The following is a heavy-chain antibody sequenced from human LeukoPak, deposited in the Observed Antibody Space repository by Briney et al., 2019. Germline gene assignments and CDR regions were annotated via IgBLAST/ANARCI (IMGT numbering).Heavy chain of an antibody. J-gene: IGHJ5*02. Sequence: GGSLRLSCAASGFTFSSYAMSWVCQAPGKGLEWVSAISGSGGSTYYADSVKGRFTISRDNSKNTLYLQMNSLRAEDTAVYYCAKDRRVRGVIDNNWFDPWGQGTLVTVSS. D-gene: IGHD3-10*01. CDR2: ISGSGGST. CDR3: AKDRRVRGVIDNNWFDP. CDR1: GFTFSSYA. V-gene: IGHV3-23*01.